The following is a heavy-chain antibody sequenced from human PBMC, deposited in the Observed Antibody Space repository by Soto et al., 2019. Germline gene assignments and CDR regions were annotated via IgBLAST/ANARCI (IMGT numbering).Heavy chain of an antibody. D-gene: IGHD3-16*01. J-gene: IGHJ6*02. CDR3: ARGLGIWYYYGMDV. V-gene: IGHV4-34*01. Sequence: TLSLTCAVYGGSFSGYYWSWIRQPPGKGLEWIGEINHSGSTNYNPSLKSRVTISVDTSKNQFSLKLSSVTAADTAVYYCARGLGIWYYYGMDVWGQGTTVTVSS. CDR2: INHSGST. CDR1: GGSFSGYY.